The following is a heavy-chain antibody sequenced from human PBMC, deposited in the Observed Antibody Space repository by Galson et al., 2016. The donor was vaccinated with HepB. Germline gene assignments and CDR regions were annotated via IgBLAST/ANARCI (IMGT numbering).Heavy chain of an antibody. V-gene: IGHV3-33*01. J-gene: IGHJ6*02. D-gene: IGHD2-15*01. Sequence: SLRLSCPASGFTFSDFGLHWVRQAPGKGLEWVALIWYDGSNKRYADSVKGRFTISRDNSKNTLYLQMNSLTAEDTAVYYCARFGGSLGMDVWGQGTTVTVSS. CDR1: GFTFSDFG. CDR3: ARFGGSLGMDV. CDR2: IWYDGSNK.